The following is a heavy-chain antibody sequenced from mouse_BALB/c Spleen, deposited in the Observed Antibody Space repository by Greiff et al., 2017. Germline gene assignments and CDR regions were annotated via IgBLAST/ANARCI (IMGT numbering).Heavy chain of an antibody. CDR3: AKKGPYYAMDY. CDR1: GFTFSSFG. CDR2: ISSGSSTI. J-gene: IGHJ4*01. Sequence: EVKLQESGGGLVQPGGSRKLSCAASGFTFSSFGMHWVRQAPEKGLEWVAYISSGSSTIYYADTVKGRFTISRDNPKNTLFLQMTSLRSEDTAMYYCAKKGPYYAMDYWGQGTSVTVSS. V-gene: IGHV5-17*02. D-gene: IGHD3-3*01.